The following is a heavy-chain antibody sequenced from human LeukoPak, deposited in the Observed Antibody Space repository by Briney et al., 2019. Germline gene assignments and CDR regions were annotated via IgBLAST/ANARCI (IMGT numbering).Heavy chain of an antibody. Sequence: GGSLRLSCAASGFTFSGSSMHWVRQASGKGLEWVGRIKNKVNNYATIYAASVKGRFTISRDDAKNTAYLQMNSLETEDTALYYCITNGVWSDAFDIWGQGTKVTVSS. V-gene: IGHV3-73*01. J-gene: IGHJ3*02. CDR2: IKNKVNNYAT. CDR1: GFTFSGSS. CDR3: ITNGVWSDAFDI. D-gene: IGHD6-19*01.